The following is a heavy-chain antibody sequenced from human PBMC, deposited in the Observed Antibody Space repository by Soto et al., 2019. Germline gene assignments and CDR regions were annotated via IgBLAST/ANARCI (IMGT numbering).Heavy chain of an antibody. CDR2: INHSGST. Sequence: QVQLQQWGAGLLKPSETLSLTCSVYGGSFSGYYWSWIRQPPGKGLEWIGEINHSGSTNYNPSLKSRVTTSVDTSRNQFSLKLSSVPAAETAVYYCARGPRPYSGIYLILHYYYGMDVWGQGTTVSVS. V-gene: IGHV4-34*01. CDR3: ARGPRPYSGIYLILHYYYGMDV. CDR1: GGSFSGYY. J-gene: IGHJ6*02. D-gene: IGHD1-26*01.